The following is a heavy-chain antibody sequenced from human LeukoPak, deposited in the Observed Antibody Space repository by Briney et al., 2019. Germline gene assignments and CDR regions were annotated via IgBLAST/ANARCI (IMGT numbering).Heavy chain of an antibody. J-gene: IGHJ4*02. V-gene: IGHV4-39*01. CDR2: IYYSGST. CDR1: GGSISSSSYY. CDR3: APHSSGWYGAFGY. D-gene: IGHD6-19*01. Sequence: PSETLSLTCTVSGGSISSSSYYWGWIRQPPGKGLEWIGSIYYSGSTYYNPSLKSRVTISVDTSKNQFSLKLSSVTAADTAVYYCAPHSSGWYGAFGYWGQGTLVTASS.